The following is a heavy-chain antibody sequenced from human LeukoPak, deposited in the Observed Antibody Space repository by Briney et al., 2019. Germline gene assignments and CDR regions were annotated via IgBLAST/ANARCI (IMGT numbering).Heavy chain of an antibody. Sequence: GGSLRLSCAATGFTFSTYAISWVRQAPGKGLEWVSLISGSGITTYYAASVQGRFTISRDTSKNTLYLQMNSLRAEDTAVYYCAKTGYCSSGCYVAPYVDWGQGTRVTVSS. V-gene: IGHV3-23*01. J-gene: IGHJ1*01. CDR2: ISGSGITT. CDR3: AKTGYCSSGCYVAPYVD. CDR1: GFTFSTYA. D-gene: IGHD2-21*02.